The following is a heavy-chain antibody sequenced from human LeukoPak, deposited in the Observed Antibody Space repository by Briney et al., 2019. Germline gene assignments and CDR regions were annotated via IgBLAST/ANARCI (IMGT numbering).Heavy chain of an antibody. V-gene: IGHV4-4*07. Sequence: SETLSLTCTVSGGSISSYYWSWIRQPAGKGLEWIGRIYTSGSTNYNPSLKSRVTMSVDTSKNQFSLKLSSVTAADTAVYYCALWSGRRAFPLPDYWAQGPLVTVSS. J-gene: IGHJ4*02. D-gene: IGHD3-3*01. CDR3: ALWSGRRAFPLPDY. CDR2: IYTSGST. CDR1: GGSISSYY.